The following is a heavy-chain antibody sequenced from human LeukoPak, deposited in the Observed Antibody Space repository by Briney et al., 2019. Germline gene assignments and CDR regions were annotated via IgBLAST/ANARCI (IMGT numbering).Heavy chain of an antibody. Sequence: SETLSLTCTVSGASITDYYWTWIRQPAGKGLEWIGRIYTSGSTNYNPSLKSRVTISVDTSKNQFSLKLSSVTAADTAVYYCARAEGSRGPYYYYYYYMDVWGKGTTVTISS. CDR2: IYTSGST. CDR3: ARAEGSRGPYYYYYYYMDV. V-gene: IGHV4-4*07. CDR1: GASITDYY. J-gene: IGHJ6*03. D-gene: IGHD6-13*01.